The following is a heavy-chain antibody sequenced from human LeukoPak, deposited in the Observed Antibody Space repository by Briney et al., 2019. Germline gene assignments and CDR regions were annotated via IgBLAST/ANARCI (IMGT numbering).Heavy chain of an antibody. V-gene: IGHV3-48*01. CDR2: ISSSSSTI. D-gene: IGHD3-9*01. CDR1: GFTFSSYS. Sequence: PGGSLRLSCAASGFTFSSYSMNWVRQAPGKGLEWVSYISSSSSTIYYADSVKRRFTISRDNAKNSLYLQMNSLRAEDTAVYYCARDSYYDILTGYYRGEKIDYWGQGTLVTVSS. CDR3: ARDSYYDILTGYYRGEKIDY. J-gene: IGHJ4*02.